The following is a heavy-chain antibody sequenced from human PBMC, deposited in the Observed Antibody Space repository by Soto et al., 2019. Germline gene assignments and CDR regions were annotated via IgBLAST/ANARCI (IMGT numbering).Heavy chain of an antibody. J-gene: IGHJ4*02. V-gene: IGHV3-48*01. CDR2: ISSSGDII. Sequence: GGSLRLSCAASGFTFSSYGMNWVRQAPGKGLEWVSHISSSGDIIHYADSVKGRFTTSRDNAKNSLYLQMNSLRADDTAVYYCARDPPPHYYDRSGLDYWGQGTLVTVS. CDR3: ARDPPPHYYDRSGLDY. D-gene: IGHD3-22*01. CDR1: GFTFSSYG.